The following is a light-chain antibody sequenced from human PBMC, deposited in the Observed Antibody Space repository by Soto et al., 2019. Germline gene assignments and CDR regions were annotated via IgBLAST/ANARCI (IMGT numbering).Light chain of an antibody. CDR3: QQRYNWPPT. CDR1: QSVSSN. Sequence: EIVTTQSPATLSVSPGEGVTLSCRASQSVSSNLAWYQQKPGQAPRLLIYGASTRATGIPVRFSGSGSGTEFTLTISTLQSEDFAVYYCQQRYNWPPTFGQGTKVDIK. CDR2: GAS. V-gene: IGKV3-15*01. J-gene: IGKJ1*01.